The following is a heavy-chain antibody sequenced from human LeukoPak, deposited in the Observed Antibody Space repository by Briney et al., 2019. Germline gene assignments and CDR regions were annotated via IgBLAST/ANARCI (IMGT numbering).Heavy chain of an antibody. CDR1: GFTFDDYA. D-gene: IGHD6-19*01. V-gene: IGHV3-9*01. J-gene: IGHJ5*02. CDR2: ISWNSGSI. CDR3: AKVAPGLIAVIDL. Sequence: QAGGSLRLSCAASGFTFDDYAMHWVRQAPGKGLEWVSGISWNSGSIGYADSVKGRFTISRDMSKNTVYLQMNSLRVEDTAIYFCAKVAPGLIAVIDLWGQGTLVTVSS.